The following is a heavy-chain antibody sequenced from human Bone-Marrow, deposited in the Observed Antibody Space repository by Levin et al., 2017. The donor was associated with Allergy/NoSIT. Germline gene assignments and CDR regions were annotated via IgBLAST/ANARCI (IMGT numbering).Heavy chain of an antibody. CDR3: ARRHYGRGRFDP. D-gene: IGHD4-17*01. Sequence: SETLSLTCTVSGASVSSSFYYWGWIRQPPGKGLECIGSIYYSGSTNYNPSLKRRVTISVDTSNNHFSLKLTSVTAADTAVSYCARRHYGRGRFDPWGQGTLVTVSS. CDR2: IYYSGST. J-gene: IGHJ5*02. CDR1: GASVSSSFYY. V-gene: IGHV4-39*01.